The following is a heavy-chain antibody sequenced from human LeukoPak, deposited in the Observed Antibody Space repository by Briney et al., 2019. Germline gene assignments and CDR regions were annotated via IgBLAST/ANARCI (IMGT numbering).Heavy chain of an antibody. CDR3: AKDQWWERMGAFDI. J-gene: IGHJ3*02. CDR1: GFTFSGYG. V-gene: IGHV3-23*01. D-gene: IGHD2-15*01. CDR2: ISGSGGST. Sequence: GGSLRLSCAASGFTFSGYGMSWVRQAPGKGLKWVSTISGSGGSTYCADSVKGRFTISRDNSKNTLYLQMNSLRAEDTAVYYCAKDQWWERMGAFDIWGQGTMVTVSS.